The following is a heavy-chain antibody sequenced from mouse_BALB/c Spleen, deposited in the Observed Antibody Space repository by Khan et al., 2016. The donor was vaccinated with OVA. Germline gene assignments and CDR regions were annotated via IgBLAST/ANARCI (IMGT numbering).Heavy chain of an antibody. V-gene: IGHV5-4*02. CDR2: ISDGGSYT. J-gene: IGHJ3*01. CDR1: GFTFSDYY. D-gene: IGHD2-14*01. Sequence: EVERVESGGGLVKPGGSLKLSCAASGFTFSDYYMYWVRQTPEKRLEWVATISDGGSYTYFPDSVEGRFTISRDNAKNNLYLQLISLKSEDTAMYYCTRGGYGAFGYWGQGTLVTVSA. CDR3: TRGGYGAFGY.